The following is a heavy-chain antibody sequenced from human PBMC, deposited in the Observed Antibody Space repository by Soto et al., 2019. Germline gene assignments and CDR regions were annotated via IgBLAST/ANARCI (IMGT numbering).Heavy chain of an antibody. CDR3: ARGGGSGSSFVGYYYYTLDV. D-gene: IGHD1-26*01. CDR2: IWYDGSNK. V-gene: IGHV3-33*01. Sequence: QVQLVESGGGVVQPGRSLRLSCTASGFTFSTYGMHWVRQAPGKGLEWVTVIWYDGSNKYYADSVKGRFTIARDNSKNTLYLQMNRLRADATAVYYCARGGGSGSSFVGYYYYTLDVWGQGTTVSVSS. J-gene: IGHJ6*02. CDR1: GFTFSTYG.